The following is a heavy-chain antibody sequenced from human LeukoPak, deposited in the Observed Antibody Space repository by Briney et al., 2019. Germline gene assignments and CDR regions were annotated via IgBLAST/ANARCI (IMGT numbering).Heavy chain of an antibody. CDR1: GFTFSSYA. J-gene: IGHJ3*02. CDR3: AKRLDPSYSSGWYSGIHDAFDI. CDR2: ISGSGGGT. D-gene: IGHD6-19*01. Sequence: PGGSLRLSCAASGFTFSSYAMSWVRQAPGKGLEWVSAISGSGGGTYYADSVRGRFTISRDNSKNTLYLQMNSLRAEDTAVYYCAKRLDPSYSSGWYSGIHDAFDIWGQGTMVTVSS. V-gene: IGHV3-23*01.